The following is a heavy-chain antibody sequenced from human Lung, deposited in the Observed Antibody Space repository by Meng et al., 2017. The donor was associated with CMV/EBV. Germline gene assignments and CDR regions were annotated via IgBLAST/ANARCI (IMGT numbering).Heavy chain of an antibody. CDR3: ARGKQDAWELLAY. D-gene: IGHD1-26*01. Sequence: QVQLQESGPGLLKPSGTLCLTCGVSGVSISSNSRWTWVRQPPGKGLEWIGDIDDSGSTNYNPSLNSRISISLDKSKNHFSLKVNSVTAADTAVYYCARGKQDAWELLAYWGQGALVTVSS. J-gene: IGHJ4*02. CDR1: GVSISSNSR. V-gene: IGHV4-4*02. CDR2: IDDSGST.